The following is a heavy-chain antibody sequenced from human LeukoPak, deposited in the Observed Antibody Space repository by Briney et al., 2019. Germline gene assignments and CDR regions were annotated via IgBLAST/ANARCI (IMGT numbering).Heavy chain of an antibody. D-gene: IGHD5-18*01. CDR3: AKDPRDHSYGWSWRYFDY. J-gene: IGHJ4*02. CDR1: GFTFSSYV. Sequence: HPGGYLRLSCAASGFTFSSYVMHWVRQAPGKGLEWVAFIRYDGSNKYYADSVKGRFTISRDNSENTLYLQMNSLRAEDTAVYYCAKDPRDHSYGWSWRYFDYWGQGTLVTVSS. CDR2: IRYDGSNK. V-gene: IGHV3-30*02.